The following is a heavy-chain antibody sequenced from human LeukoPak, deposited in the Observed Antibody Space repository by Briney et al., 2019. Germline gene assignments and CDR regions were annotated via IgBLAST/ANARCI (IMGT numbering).Heavy chain of an antibody. J-gene: IGHJ4*02. Sequence: GGSLRLSCSASGFIFNTFGMNWVRQAPGKGLEWVSSITSTTTYTYYADSVKGRFTISRDNAKNSLFLQMNSLRAEDTAVYDCARDEEGASDYWGQGTLVTVSS. CDR1: GFIFNTFG. CDR3: ARDEEGASDY. V-gene: IGHV3-21*01. CDR2: ITSTTTYT. D-gene: IGHD3-16*01.